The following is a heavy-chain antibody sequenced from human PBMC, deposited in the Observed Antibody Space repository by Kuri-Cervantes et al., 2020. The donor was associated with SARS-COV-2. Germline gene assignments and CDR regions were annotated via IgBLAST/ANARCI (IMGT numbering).Heavy chain of an antibody. J-gene: IGHJ6*03. CDR1: GFTFSSYA. CDR3: ARGREGVVPATILGLGYFLYFSMDV. D-gene: IGHD2-2*01. Sequence: GESLKISCAASGFTFSSYAMHWVRQAPGKGLEWVAVISYDGSNKYYADSVKGRFTISRDNSKNTLYLQMNSLRAEDTAVYYCARGREGVVPATILGLGYFLYFSMDVWGKGTSVTVSS. CDR2: ISYDGSNK. V-gene: IGHV3-30*04.